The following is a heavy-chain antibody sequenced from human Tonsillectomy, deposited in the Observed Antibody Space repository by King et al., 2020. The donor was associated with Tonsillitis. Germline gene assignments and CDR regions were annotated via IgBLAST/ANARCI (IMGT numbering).Heavy chain of an antibody. V-gene: IGHV2-5*02. CDR1: GFSLSTSVVG. Sequence: TLKESGPTLVKPTQTLTLTCTFSGFSLSTSVVGVAWIRQPPGKALEWLALIYWDDDERYSPSLKGRLTVTKDTSRNQVVLTMTMIDPMDTGTYYCAHTAMASIDYWGQGTLVTVSS. D-gene: IGHD5-18*01. CDR3: AHTAMASIDY. J-gene: IGHJ4*02. CDR2: IYWDDDE.